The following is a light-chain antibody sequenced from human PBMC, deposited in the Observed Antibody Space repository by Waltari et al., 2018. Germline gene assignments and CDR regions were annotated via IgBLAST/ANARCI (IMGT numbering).Light chain of an antibody. CDR2: HAS. J-gene: IGKJ1*01. V-gene: IGKV3-20*01. CDR3: QHYVSLPVT. CDR1: QSLSIY. Sequence: EIVLTQSPGTLSLSQGERAPLACRASQSLSIYLAWYQQKPGRAPRLLIYHASSRATGVPDRFSGSGSGTDFSLTISRLEPEDFAVYYCQHYVSLPVTFGQGTKVEIK.